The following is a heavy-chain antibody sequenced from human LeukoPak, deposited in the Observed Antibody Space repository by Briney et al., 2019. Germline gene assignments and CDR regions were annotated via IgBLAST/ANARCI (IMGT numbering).Heavy chain of an antibody. V-gene: IGHV1-3*01. D-gene: IGHD6-13*01. J-gene: IGHJ3*02. CDR3: ARDRPYSMSGLSDAFDI. CDR2: INAGNGNT. CDR1: GYTFTSYA. Sequence: ASVKVSCKASGYTFTSYAMHWVRQAPGQRLEWMGWINAGNGNTKYSQKFQGRVTITRDTSASTAYMELSSLRSEDTAVYYCARDRPYSMSGLSDAFDIWGQGTMVTVSS.